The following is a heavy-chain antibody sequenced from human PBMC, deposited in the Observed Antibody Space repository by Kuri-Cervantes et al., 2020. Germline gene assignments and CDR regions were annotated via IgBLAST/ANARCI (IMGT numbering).Heavy chain of an antibody. CDR2: ISYDGSNK. J-gene: IGHJ6*02. Sequence: GGSLRLSCAASGFTFSSYAMHWVRQAPGKGLEWVAVISYDGSNKYYADSVKDRFTISRDNSKNTLYLQTNSLKTEDTAVYYCGRISVVVVAAISYYGMDVWGQGTTVTVSS. D-gene: IGHD2-15*01. V-gene: IGHV3-30-3*01. CDR3: GRISVVVVAAISYYGMDV. CDR1: GFTFSSYA.